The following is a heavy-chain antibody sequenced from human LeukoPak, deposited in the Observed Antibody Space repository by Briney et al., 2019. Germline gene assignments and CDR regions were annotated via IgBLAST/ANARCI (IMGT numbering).Heavy chain of an antibody. CDR1: GFSLGDFA. CDR3: VKSRPQGGTHFDQ. J-gene: IGHJ4*02. Sequence: QAGTSLRLSCAASGFSLGDFAMASVRQTPGKGPEWVSSIRWHSNSASNLNSVKGRFTISRDNAKNSVFLQINSLRLDDTAFYYCVKSRPQGGTHFDQWGQGALVTVSS. CDR2: IRWHSNSA. D-gene: IGHD3/OR15-3a*01. V-gene: IGHV3-9*01.